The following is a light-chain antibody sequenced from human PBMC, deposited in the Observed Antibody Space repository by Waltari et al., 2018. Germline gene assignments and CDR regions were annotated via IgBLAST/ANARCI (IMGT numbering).Light chain of an antibody. V-gene: IGLV3-25*03. CDR2: QDS. Sequence: SYELTQPPSVSVSPGQTARITCSGDALPRHYNYWYQQKPGQAPVLVISQDSERPSGIPERFSGSSSGTTVTLTISGVQAEDEAYYYCQSADSSISYVVFGGGTKLTVL. J-gene: IGLJ2*01. CDR1: ALPRHY. CDR3: QSADSSISYVV.